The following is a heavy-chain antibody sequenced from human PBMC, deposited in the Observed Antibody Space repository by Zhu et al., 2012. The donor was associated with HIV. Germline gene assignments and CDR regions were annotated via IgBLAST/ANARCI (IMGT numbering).Heavy chain of an antibody. Sequence: QVQLQESGPGLVKSSETLSLTCAVSGYSISSGYYWGWIRQPPGKGLEWIGNIYHSGSTYYNPSLKSRVTISVDTSKNQFSLKLSSVTAADTAVYYCARHDRDSSGYYWEGFDYVGPREPWSPSPQ. CDR1: GYSISSGYY. D-gene: IGHD3-22*01. CDR3: ARHDRDSSGYYWEGFDY. V-gene: IGHV4-38-2*01. J-gene: IGHJ4*02. CDR2: IYHSGST.